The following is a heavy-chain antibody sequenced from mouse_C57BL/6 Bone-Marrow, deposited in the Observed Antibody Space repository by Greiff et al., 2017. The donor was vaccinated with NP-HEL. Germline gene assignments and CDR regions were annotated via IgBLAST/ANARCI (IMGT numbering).Heavy chain of an antibody. D-gene: IGHD1-1*01. CDR1: GFTFSDYG. CDR3: ARKEYGSSHWYFDV. CDR2: ISNLAYSI. J-gene: IGHJ1*03. V-gene: IGHV5-15*01. Sequence: EVQGVESGGGLVQPGGSLKLSCAASGFTFSDYGMAWVRQAPRKGPEWVAFISNLAYSIYYADTVTGRFTISRENAKNTLYLEMSSLRSEDTAMYYCARKEYGSSHWYFDVWGTGTTVTVSS.